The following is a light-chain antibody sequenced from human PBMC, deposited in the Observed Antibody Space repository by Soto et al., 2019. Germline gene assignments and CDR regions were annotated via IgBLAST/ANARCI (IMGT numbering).Light chain of an antibody. J-gene: IGKJ1*01. Sequence: DIVMTQSPDSLAVSLGERATINCKSSQSGLYRSDNKNYLAWYQQKPGQPPKLLIYWASTRESGVPDRFSGSGSGTDFTLPISSLQAEDVAVYYCQQYYSTPWTFGQGTQVEIK. V-gene: IGKV4-1*01. CDR2: WAS. CDR1: QSGLYRSDNKNY. CDR3: QQYYSTPWT.